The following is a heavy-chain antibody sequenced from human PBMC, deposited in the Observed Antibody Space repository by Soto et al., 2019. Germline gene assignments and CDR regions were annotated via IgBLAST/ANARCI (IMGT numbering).Heavy chain of an antibody. D-gene: IGHD2-21*02. CDR2: MYNTGRT. CDR1: GGSISRYY. Sequence: QVQLQESGPGLVKPSETLSLTCTVSGGSISRYYWSWIRQPPGKGLEWIGYMYNTGRTVYNPSFKSRVTISVDTSKKQFSLQLDSVTAADTAVYYCARDLWSYWGTDCYPLDVWGQGTTVTASS. J-gene: IGHJ6*02. CDR3: ARDLWSYWGTDCYPLDV. V-gene: IGHV4-59*01.